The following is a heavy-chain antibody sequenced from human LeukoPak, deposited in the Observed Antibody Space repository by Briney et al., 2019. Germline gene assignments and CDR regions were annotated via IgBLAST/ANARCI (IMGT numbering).Heavy chain of an antibody. CDR2: IYRCDTT. D-gene: IGHD3-16*01. CDR3: ARDLHPRLTGYFDY. CDR1: GFTVSSYY. V-gene: IGHV3-53*01. Sequence: PGGSLRLSCVASGFTVSSYYVSWVRQAPGEGLEWVSVIYRCDTTYYAVPVEGRHNVSRDHAKSPLYLEKKSLRGDDTAVLYYARDLHPRLTGYFDYWGQGTLVTVSS. J-gene: IGHJ4*02.